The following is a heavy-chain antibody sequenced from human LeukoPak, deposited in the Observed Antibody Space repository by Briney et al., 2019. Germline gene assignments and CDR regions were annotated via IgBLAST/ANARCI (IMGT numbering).Heavy chain of an antibody. D-gene: IGHD6-13*01. V-gene: IGHV3-20*04. CDR3: ARGTLKAAATDFDY. CDR1: GFTFDDYG. CDR2: INWNGGRT. Sequence: GGSLTLSCAASGFTFDDYGMSWVRQAPGKGLEWVSGINWNGGRTGYADSVKGRFTISRDNAKNSLYLQMNSLRAEDTALYYCARGTLKAAATDFDYWGQGTLVTVSS. J-gene: IGHJ4*02.